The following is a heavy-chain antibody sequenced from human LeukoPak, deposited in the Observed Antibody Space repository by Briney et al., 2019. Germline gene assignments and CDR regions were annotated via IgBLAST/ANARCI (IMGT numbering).Heavy chain of an antibody. CDR1: GYTFTNYW. CDR2: INPSGGST. Sequence: ASVKVSCKASGYTFTNYWIYWVRQAPGQGLEWVGIINPSGGSTNYAQRFQGRATMTRDTSTNTVYMDLSSPRSEDTAVYYCARDNKWEIFAFDYWGQGTLVTVSS. D-gene: IGHD1-26*01. V-gene: IGHV1-46*01. J-gene: IGHJ4*02. CDR3: ARDNKWEIFAFDY.